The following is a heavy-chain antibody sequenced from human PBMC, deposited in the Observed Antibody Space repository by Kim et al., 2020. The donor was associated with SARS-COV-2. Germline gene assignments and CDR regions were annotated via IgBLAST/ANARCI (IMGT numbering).Heavy chain of an antibody. CDR1: GGSISSGGYY. D-gene: IGHD2-21*01. CDR3: ARAPIVVVIFISAFDI. CDR2: IYYSGST. Sequence: SETLSLTCTVSGGSISSGGYYWSWIRQHPGKGLEWIGYIYYSGSTYYNPSLKSRVTISVDTSKNQFSLKLSSVTAADTAVYYCARAPIVVVIFISAFDIWGPGTTVPVPP. V-gene: IGHV4-31*03. J-gene: IGHJ3*02.